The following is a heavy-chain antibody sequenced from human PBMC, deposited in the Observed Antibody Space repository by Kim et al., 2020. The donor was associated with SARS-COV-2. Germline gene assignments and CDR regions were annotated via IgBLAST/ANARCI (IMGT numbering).Heavy chain of an antibody. V-gene: IGHV4-4*07. J-gene: IGHJ5*01. CDR3: ARRSVAGAGWFDS. D-gene: IGHD6-19*01. Sequence: NYNPLLKSRVTRSVDTSNNQFSLKLTSVTAEDMGMFFCARRSVAGAGWFDSWGPGVLVTVSS.